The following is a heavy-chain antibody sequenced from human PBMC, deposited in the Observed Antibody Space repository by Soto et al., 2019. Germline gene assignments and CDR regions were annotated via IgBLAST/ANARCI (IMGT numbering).Heavy chain of an antibody. Sequence: EVQLVESGGGLVKPGGSVRLSCAASGFTFSSYSMNWVRQAPGKGLEWVSSISSSSSYIFYADSVKGRFTISRDNAKNSLYLQMNSLRAEDTAVYYCTRDHLSNAFDIWGQGTMVTVSS. CDR1: GFTFSSYS. J-gene: IGHJ3*02. V-gene: IGHV3-21*01. CDR2: ISSSSSYI. CDR3: TRDHLSNAFDI.